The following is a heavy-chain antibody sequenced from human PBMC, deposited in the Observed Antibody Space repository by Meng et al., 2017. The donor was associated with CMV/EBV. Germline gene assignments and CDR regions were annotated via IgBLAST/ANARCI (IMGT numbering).Heavy chain of an antibody. Sequence: ASVHVSCQASGYTFTGYYMHWVRQAPGQGLEWMGWINPNSGGTNYAQKFQGRVTMTRDTSISTAYMELSRLRSDDTAVYYCAREKGVAGKDYYYGMDVWGQGTTVTVSS. CDR3: AREKGVAGKDYYYGMDV. J-gene: IGHJ6*02. CDR2: INPNSGGT. CDR1: GYTFTGYY. V-gene: IGHV1-2*02. D-gene: IGHD6-19*01.